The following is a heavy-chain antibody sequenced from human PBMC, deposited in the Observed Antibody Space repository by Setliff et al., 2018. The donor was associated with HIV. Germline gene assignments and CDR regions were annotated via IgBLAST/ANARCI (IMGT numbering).Heavy chain of an antibody. V-gene: IGHV1-69*10. CDR1: GGTFSSYA. J-gene: IGHJ3*02. CDR3: AISIPPDAFDI. CDR2: IIPILGIA. Sequence: GASVKVSCKASGGTFSSYAISWVRQAPGQGLEWMGGIIPILGIANYAQKFQGRVTITADKSTSTAYMELSSLRSEDTAVYYCAISIPPDAFDIWGHGTMVTVSS.